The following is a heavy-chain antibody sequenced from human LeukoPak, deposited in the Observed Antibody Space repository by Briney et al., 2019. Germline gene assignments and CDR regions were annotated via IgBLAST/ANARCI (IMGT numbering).Heavy chain of an antibody. CDR3: ARVYYSRSYDYWYFDL. CDR2: FFLKGNT. D-gene: IGHD6-13*01. J-gene: IGHJ2*01. CDR1: GYSITSAYY. V-gene: IGHV4-38-2*02. Sequence: SSETLSLTCTVSGYSITSAYYWGWIRQPPGKGLEWIGSFFLKGNTNYNPSLKSRVTISVDTSKNQFSLKLSSVTAADAAVYYCARVYYSRSYDYWYFDLWGRGTLVTVSS.